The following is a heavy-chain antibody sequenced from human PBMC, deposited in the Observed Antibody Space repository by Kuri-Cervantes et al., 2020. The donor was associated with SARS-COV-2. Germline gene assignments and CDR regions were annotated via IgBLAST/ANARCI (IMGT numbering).Heavy chain of an antibody. CDR3: ARGGAGYCSSTSCYLAFDI. J-gene: IGHJ3*02. D-gene: IGHD2-2*01. CDR2: IYHSGST. CDR1: GYSNSSGYY. V-gene: IGHV4-38-2*01. Sequence: GSLRLSCAVSGYSNSSGYYWGWIREPPGKGLEWTGSIYHSGSTYYNPSLKSRVTISVDTSKNQLTLKLSSVTAADTAVYYCARGGAGYCSSTSCYLAFDIWGQGTMVTVSS.